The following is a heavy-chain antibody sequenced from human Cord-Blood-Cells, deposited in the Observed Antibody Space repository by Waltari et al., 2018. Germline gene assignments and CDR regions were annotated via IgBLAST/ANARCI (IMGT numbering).Heavy chain of an antibody. CDR1: GGSFSGYY. V-gene: IGHV4-34*01. D-gene: IGHD6-13*01. CDR2: INHSGST. CDR3: ARGELIAAAYYFDY. J-gene: IGHJ4*02. Sequence: QVQLQQWGAGLLKPSETLSLTCAVYGGSFSGYYWSWIRQPPGKGLEWIGEINHSGSTNYNPSLKSRVPISVDTSKNQFSLKLSSVTAADTAVYYCARGELIAAAYYFDYWGQGTLVTVSS.